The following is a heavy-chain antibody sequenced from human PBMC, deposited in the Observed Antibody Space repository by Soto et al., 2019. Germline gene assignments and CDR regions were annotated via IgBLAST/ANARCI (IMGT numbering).Heavy chain of an antibody. CDR2: IRYDGSDT. Sequence: GGSLRLSCAASGIIFTGFGMHWVRQAPGMGLEWVAVIRYDGSDTYYADSVKGRFTISRDNSKNTLYLKMNSLRAEDTAVYYCARVPFRTSRLWNAFDIWGQGTMVTVS. V-gene: IGHV3-33*01. CDR1: GIIFTGFG. D-gene: IGHD2-2*01. J-gene: IGHJ3*02. CDR3: ARVPFRTSRLWNAFDI.